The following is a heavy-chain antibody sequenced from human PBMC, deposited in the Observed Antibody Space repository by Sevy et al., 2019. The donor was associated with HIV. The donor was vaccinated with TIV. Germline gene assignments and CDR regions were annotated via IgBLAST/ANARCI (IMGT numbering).Heavy chain of an antibody. CDR3: ARDDSSGYYYGWFDP. CDR2: ISSSSSTI. D-gene: IGHD3-22*01. J-gene: IGHJ5*02. V-gene: IGHV3-48*02. Sequence: GGSLRLSCAASGFTFSSYSMNWVRQAPGKGLEWVSYISSSSSTIYYADSVKGRFTISRDNAKNSLYLQMNSLRDEDTAVYYCARDDSSGYYYGWFDPSGQGTMVTVSS. CDR1: GFTFSSYS.